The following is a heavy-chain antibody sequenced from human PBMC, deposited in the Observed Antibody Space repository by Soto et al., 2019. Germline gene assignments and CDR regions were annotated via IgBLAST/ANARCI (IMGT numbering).Heavy chain of an antibody. D-gene: IGHD3-10*01. CDR3: AKGGYYGSVTYYVYYYYGMDA. Sequence: EVQLLESGGGLIQPGGSLRLSCAASGFTFSSYAMIWVRQAPGKGLEWVSAISGSGGSTYYADSVKGRFTISRDNSKNTVFLQMSSLRAEDTAVYYCAKGGYYGSVTYYVYYYYGMDAWGQGTTVTVSS. V-gene: IGHV3-23*01. CDR1: GFTFSSYA. CDR2: ISGSGGST. J-gene: IGHJ6*02.